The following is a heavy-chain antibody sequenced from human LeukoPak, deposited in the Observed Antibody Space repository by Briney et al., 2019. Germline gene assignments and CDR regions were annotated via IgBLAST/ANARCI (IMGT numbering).Heavy chain of an antibody. V-gene: IGHV3-23*01. CDR1: GFTFSNYA. D-gene: IGHD1-26*01. J-gene: IGHJ4*02. CDR3: AKVRSGSYSNYFDY. Sequence: PGGSLRLSCAASGFTFSNYAMSWVRQAPGKGLEWVSAISGSGGSTYYADSVKGRFTISRDNSKNTLFLLMNSLRAEDTAVYYCAKVRSGSYSNYFDYWGQGTLVTVSS. CDR2: ISGSGGST.